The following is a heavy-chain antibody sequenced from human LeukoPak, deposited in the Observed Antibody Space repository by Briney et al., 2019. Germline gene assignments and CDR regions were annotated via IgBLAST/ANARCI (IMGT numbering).Heavy chain of an antibody. D-gene: IGHD6-19*01. Sequence: PGRSLRLSCAASGFTFSSYGMHWVRQAPGKGLEWVAVISYDGGHKYYADSVKGRFTISRDNSKYTLYLQMNSLRAEDTALYYCARDAYSSGWSYFDYWGQGTLVTVSS. CDR3: ARDAYSSGWSYFDY. J-gene: IGHJ4*02. V-gene: IGHV3-30*03. CDR2: ISYDGGHK. CDR1: GFTFSSYG.